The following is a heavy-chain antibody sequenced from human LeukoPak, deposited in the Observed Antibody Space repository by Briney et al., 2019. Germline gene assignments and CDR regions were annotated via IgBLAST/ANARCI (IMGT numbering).Heavy chain of an antibody. J-gene: IGHJ4*02. CDR2: ISSSGSTI. CDR1: GFTFSSYE. CDR3: ARDIGQQLAQGD. D-gene: IGHD6-13*01. Sequence: GGSLRLSSAASGFTFSSYEMNWVRQAPGKGLEWVSYISSSGSTIYYADSVKGRFTISRDNAKNSLYLQMNSLRAEDTAVYYCARDIGQQLAQGDWGQGTLVTVSS. V-gene: IGHV3-48*03.